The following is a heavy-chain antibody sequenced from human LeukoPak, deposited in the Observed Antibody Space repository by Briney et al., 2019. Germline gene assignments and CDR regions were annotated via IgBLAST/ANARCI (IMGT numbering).Heavy chain of an antibody. V-gene: IGHV4-61*02. CDR1: GGSISSGSYY. J-gene: IGHJ4*02. D-gene: IGHD3-10*01. CDR3: ARGILMVRGVNLFDY. CDR2: IYTSGST. Sequence: SQTLSLTCTVSGGSISSGSYYWSWIRQPAGKGLEWIGRIYTSGSTNYNPSLKSRVTISVDTSKNQFSLKLSSVTAADTAVYYCARGILMVRGVNLFDYWGQGTLVTVSS.